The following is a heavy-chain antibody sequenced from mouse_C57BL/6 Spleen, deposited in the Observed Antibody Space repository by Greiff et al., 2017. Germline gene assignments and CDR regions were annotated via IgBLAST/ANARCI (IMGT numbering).Heavy chain of an antibody. CDR3: ARKDGNPWFAY. V-gene: IGHV1-61*01. CDR1: GYTFTSYW. J-gene: IGHJ3*01. Sequence: VQLQQPGAELVRPGSSVKLSCKASGYTFTSYWMDWVKQRPGQGLEWIGNIYPSDSETHYNQKFKDKATLTVDKSSSTAYMQLSSLTSEDSAVYYCARKDGNPWFAYWGQGTLVTVSA. D-gene: IGHD2-1*01. CDR2: IYPSDSET.